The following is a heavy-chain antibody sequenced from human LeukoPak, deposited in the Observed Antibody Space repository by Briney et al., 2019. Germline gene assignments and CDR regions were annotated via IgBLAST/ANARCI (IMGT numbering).Heavy chain of an antibody. J-gene: IGHJ4*02. CDR2: ISSSGSTI. Sequence: GGSLRLSCAGSGFSFSSYGMHWVRQAPGKGLEWVSYISSSGSTIYYADSVKGRFTISRDNAKNSLYLQMNSLRAEDTAVYYCARDYGGSSPFDYWGQGTLVTVSS. D-gene: IGHD4-23*01. CDR3: ARDYGGSSPFDY. CDR1: GFSFSSYG. V-gene: IGHV3-48*04.